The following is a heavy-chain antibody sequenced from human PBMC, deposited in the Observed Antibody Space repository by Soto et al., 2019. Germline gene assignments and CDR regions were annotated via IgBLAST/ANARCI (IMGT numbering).Heavy chain of an antibody. Sequence: QEQLVESGGGVVQPGRSLRLSCAASGFAFRNFGMQWVRQAPGKGLEWVASITYDGNTKYSADSVKGRFTISRDNSKNTLYLQMTSLRSEDTAVYHRAKFWGPVTAAVDDYWGQGTLVTVSS. CDR3: AKFWGPVTAAVDDY. V-gene: IGHV3-30*18. J-gene: IGHJ4*02. CDR1: GFAFRNFG. CDR2: ITYDGNTK. D-gene: IGHD6-13*01.